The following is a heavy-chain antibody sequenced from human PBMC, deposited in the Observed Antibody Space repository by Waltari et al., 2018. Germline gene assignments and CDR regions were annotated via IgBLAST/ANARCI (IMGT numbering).Heavy chain of an antibody. Sequence: HVQLQQWGAGLLKPSQTLSLQCAVYGGSFNGYYWGWIRQPPGKGLEWIGEINHAGNINSNPSLRGRISRSVDTSKNQFSLTLQSVTAADTAVYFCVRLEDCSGPGGNCYSGDSFALDVWGQGTTVTVSS. CDR3: VRLEDCSGPGGNCYSGDSFALDV. CDR1: GGSFNGYY. J-gene: IGHJ6*02. CDR2: INHAGNI. D-gene: IGHD2-15*01. V-gene: IGHV4-34*01.